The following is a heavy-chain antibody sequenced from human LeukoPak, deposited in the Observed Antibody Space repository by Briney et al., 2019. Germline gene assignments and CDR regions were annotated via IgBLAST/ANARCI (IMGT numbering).Heavy chain of an antibody. Sequence: PSETLSLTCTVSGGSISSSSYYWGWIRQPPGKGLEWIGSIYYSGSTYYNPSLKSRVTISVDTSKNQFSLKLSSVTAADTAVYYCARADRYSYGYYYFDYWGQGTLVTVSS. V-gene: IGHV4-39*01. CDR2: IYYSGST. CDR1: GGSISSSSYY. CDR3: ARADRYSYGYYYFDY. D-gene: IGHD5-18*01. J-gene: IGHJ4*02.